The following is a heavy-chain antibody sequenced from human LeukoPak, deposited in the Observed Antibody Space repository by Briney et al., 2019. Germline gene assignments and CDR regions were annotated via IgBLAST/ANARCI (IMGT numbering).Heavy chain of an antibody. CDR3: ARASGGSYWYYFDY. Sequence: GASVKVSCKASGYTFTSYDINWVRQATGQGLEWMGWMNPNSGNTGYAQKFQGRVTMTRNTSISTAYMELSSLRSEDTAVYYCARASGGSYWYYFDYWGQGTLVTVSS. V-gene: IGHV1-8*01. D-gene: IGHD1-26*01. CDR1: GYTFTSYD. CDR2: MNPNSGNT. J-gene: IGHJ4*02.